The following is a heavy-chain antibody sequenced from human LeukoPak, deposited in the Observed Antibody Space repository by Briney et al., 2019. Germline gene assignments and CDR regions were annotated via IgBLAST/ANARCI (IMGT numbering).Heavy chain of an antibody. Sequence: PGGSLRLSCAASGFTFSSYGMHWVRQAPGKGLEWVAFIRYDGSNKYYADSVKGRFTISRDNSKNTLYLQMNSLRAEDTAVYYCAKTLAAFRNYDYWGQGTLVTVSS. V-gene: IGHV3-30*02. CDR2: IRYDGSNK. CDR1: GFTFSSYG. CDR3: AKTLAAFRNYDY. J-gene: IGHJ4*02. D-gene: IGHD2-15*01.